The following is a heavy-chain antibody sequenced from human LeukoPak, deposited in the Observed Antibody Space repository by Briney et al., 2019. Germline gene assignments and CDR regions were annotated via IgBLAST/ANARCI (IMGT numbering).Heavy chain of an antibody. D-gene: IGHD3-10*01. CDR1: GGSISSSNW. CDR3: ATKDVLLWFGAAKGRGAFDI. Sequence: SETLSLTCAVSGGSISSSNWWSWVRQPPGKGLEWIGEIYHSGSTNYNPSLKSRVTISVDKSKNQFSLKLSSVTAADTAVYYCATKDVLLWFGAAKGRGAFDIWGQGTMVTVSS. CDR2: IYHSGST. J-gene: IGHJ3*02. V-gene: IGHV4-4*02.